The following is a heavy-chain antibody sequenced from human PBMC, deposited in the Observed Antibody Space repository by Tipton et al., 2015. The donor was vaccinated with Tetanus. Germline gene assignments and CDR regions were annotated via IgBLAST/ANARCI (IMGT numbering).Heavy chain of an antibody. V-gene: IGHV3-33*01. J-gene: IGHJ4*02. Sequence: SLRLSCAASGFTFNGYGMHWVRQAPGTGLEWLALVWYDGSKHYYADSVKGRFTISRDNSKNPVDLQMNNLRDEDTAGYYWARERSLEWLGPVDSGGQGTLVAVSS. D-gene: IGHD3-3*01. CDR1: GFTFNGYG. CDR2: VWYDGSKH. CDR3: ARERSLEWLGPVDS.